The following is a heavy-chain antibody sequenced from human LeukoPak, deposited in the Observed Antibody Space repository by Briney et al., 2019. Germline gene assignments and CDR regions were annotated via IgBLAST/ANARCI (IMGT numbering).Heavy chain of an antibody. D-gene: IGHD6-13*01. CDR2: INPNSGGT. V-gene: IGHV1-2*02. CDR1: GYTFTGYY. CDR3: APDSPYSSSWYPFDY. J-gene: IGHJ4*02. Sequence: ASVKVSCKASGYTFTGYYMHWVRQAPGQELEWMGWINPNSGGTNYAQKFQGRVTMTRDTSISTAYMELSRLRSDDTAVYYCAPDSPYSSSWYPFDYWGQGTLVTVSS.